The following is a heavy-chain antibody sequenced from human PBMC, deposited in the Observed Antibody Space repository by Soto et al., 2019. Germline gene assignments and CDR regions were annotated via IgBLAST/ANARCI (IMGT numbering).Heavy chain of an antibody. V-gene: IGHV2-26*01. Sequence: ESGPTREPTETLTLTCTVSGFSLSNARMGVSWIRQPPGKALEWLAHIFSNDEKSYSTSLKSRLTISKDTSKSQVVLTMTNMDPVDTATYYCARIRRYCSSTSCYYFDYWGQGTLVTVSS. CDR1: GFSLSNARMG. D-gene: IGHD2-2*01. J-gene: IGHJ4*02. CDR3: ARIRRYCSSTSCYYFDY. CDR2: IFSNDEK.